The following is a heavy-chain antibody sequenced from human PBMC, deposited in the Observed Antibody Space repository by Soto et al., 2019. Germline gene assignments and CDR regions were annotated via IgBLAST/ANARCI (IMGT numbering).Heavy chain of an antibody. D-gene: IGHD3-10*01. Sequence: PGESLKISCKGSGYSFTSYWIGWVRQMPGKGLEWMGIIYPGDSDTRYSPSFQGQVTISADKSISTAYLQWSSLKASDTAIYYCARRGEGLYYYYGMDVWGLGTSVTVSS. CDR2: IYPGDSDT. J-gene: IGHJ6*02. CDR3: ARRGEGLYYYYGMDV. V-gene: IGHV5-51*01. CDR1: GYSFTSYW.